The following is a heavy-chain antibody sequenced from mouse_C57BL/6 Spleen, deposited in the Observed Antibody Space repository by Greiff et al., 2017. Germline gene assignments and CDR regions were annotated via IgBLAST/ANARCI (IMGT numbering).Heavy chain of an antibody. CDR3: ARGDYDRFAY. CDR1: GFTFSSYA. V-gene: IGHV5-4*03. Sequence: EVKLVESGGGLVKPGGSLKLSCAASGFTFSSYAMSWVRQTPEKRLEWVATISDGGSYTYYPDNVKGRFTISRDNANNNLYLQMSHLQSEDTAMYYCARGDYDRFAYWGQGTLVTVSA. D-gene: IGHD2-4*01. J-gene: IGHJ3*01. CDR2: ISDGGSYT.